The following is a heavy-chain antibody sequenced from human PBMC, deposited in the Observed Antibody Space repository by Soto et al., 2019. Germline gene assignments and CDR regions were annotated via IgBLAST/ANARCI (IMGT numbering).Heavy chain of an antibody. CDR2: INPSGGST. J-gene: IGHJ3*02. V-gene: IGHV1-46*01. D-gene: IGHD3-9*01. CDR1: GYTFTSYY. Sequence: ASVKVSCKASGYTFTSYYMHWVRQAPGQGLEWMGIINPSGGSTSYAQKFQGRVTMTRDTSTSTVYMELSSLRSEDTAVYYCARDLRRYFDWLSPEGAAFDIWGQGTMVTVSS. CDR3: ARDLRRYFDWLSPEGAAFDI.